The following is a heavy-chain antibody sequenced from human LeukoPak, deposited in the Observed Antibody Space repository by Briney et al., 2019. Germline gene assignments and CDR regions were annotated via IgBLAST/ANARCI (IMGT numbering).Heavy chain of an antibody. CDR1: GGSFSGYY. V-gene: IGHV4-34*01. CDR2: INHSGST. J-gene: IGHJ4*02. Sequence: SETLSLTCAVYGGSFSGYYWSWIRQPPGKGLEWIGEINHSGSTNYNPSLKSRVTISVDTSKNQFSLKLSSVTAADTAAYYCARGVDYYGVWGQGTLVTVSS. D-gene: IGHD3-10*01. CDR3: ARGVDYYGV.